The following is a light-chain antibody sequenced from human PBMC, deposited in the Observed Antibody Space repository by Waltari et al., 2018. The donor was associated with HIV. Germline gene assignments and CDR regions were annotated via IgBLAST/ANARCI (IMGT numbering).Light chain of an antibody. CDR2: KAS. V-gene: IGKV1-5*03. Sequence: TITCRASQSISSWLAWYQQKPGKAPNLLIYKASSLESGVPSRFSGSGSGTEFTLTISSLQPDDFATYYCQQYNSYPYTFGQGTKLEIK. CDR1: QSISSW. J-gene: IGKJ2*01. CDR3: QQYNSYPYT.